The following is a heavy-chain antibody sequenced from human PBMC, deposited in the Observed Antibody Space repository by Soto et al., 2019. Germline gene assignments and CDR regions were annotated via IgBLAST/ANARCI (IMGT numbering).Heavy chain of an antibody. CDR2: ISDSGGST. CDR1: GFTFSSYA. J-gene: IGHJ4*02. V-gene: IGHV3-23*01. D-gene: IGHD1-7*01. Sequence: GGSLRLSCAASGFTFSSYAVSWVRQAPGKGLEWVSGISDSGGSTYYADSVRGRFTISRDRSKNTLYLQMSSLRAEDTALYYCAKNQERELPRVIDFWGQGTLVTVSS. CDR3: AKNQERELPRVIDF.